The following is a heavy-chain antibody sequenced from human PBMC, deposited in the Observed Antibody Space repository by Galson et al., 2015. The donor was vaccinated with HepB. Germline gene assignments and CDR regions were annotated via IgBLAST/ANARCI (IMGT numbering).Heavy chain of an antibody. CDR2: ISYDGSDK. V-gene: IGHV3-30*04. CDR3: ARDEQQLDAFDI. CDR1: GFTSSSYA. J-gene: IGHJ3*02. D-gene: IGHD6-13*01. Sequence: SLRLSCAASGFTSSSYAMHWVRQAPGKGLEWVAVISYDGSDKYYADSVKGRFTISRDNSKNTLYLQMNSLRAEDTAVYYCARDEQQLDAFDIWGQGTMVTVSS.